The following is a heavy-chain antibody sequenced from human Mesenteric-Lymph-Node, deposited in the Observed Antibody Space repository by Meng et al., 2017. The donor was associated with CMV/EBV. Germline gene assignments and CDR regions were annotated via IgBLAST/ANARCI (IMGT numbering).Heavy chain of an antibody. D-gene: IGHD2-21*01. J-gene: IGHJ3*01. V-gene: IGHV4-59*01. CDR2: ISYTGDT. Sequence: GSLRLSCTVSGGSIRRSYWSWVRQPPGKGLEYIGHISYTGDTNYNPSLKSRVTISMDTSKNQFSLRLTSVTTSDTAVYFCAGLDDKGDTPHDAFDFWGQGSMVTVSS. CDR1: GGSIRRSY. CDR3: AGLDDKGDTPHDAFDF.